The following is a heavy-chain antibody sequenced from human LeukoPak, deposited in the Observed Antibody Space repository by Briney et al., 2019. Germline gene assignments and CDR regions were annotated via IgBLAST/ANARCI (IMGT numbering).Heavy chain of an antibody. V-gene: IGHV4-30-2*01. CDR3: ARETPLGLEWLSYFDY. CDR2: IYHSGST. D-gene: IGHD3-3*01. Sequence: SETLSLTCTVSGGSISSGRYYWSWIRQPPGKGLEWIGYIYHSGSTYYNPSLKSRVTISVDRSKNQFSLKLSSVTAADTAVYYCARETPLGLEWLSYFDYWGQGTLVTVSS. CDR1: GGSISSGRYY. J-gene: IGHJ4*02.